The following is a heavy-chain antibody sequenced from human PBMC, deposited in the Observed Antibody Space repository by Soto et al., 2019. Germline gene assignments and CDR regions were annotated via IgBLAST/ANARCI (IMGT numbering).Heavy chain of an antibody. CDR3: AKSSVPGSSWSANFDY. V-gene: IGHV3-23*01. D-gene: IGHD6-13*01. Sequence: EVQLLESGGGLVQPGGSLRLSCAASGFTFSSYAMSWVRQAPGKGLEWVSAISGSGGSTYYADSVKGRFTISRDNSKNTLYLQMNILRAEDTAVYYCAKSSVPGSSWSANFDYWGQGTLVTVSS. J-gene: IGHJ4*02. CDR2: ISGSGGST. CDR1: GFTFSSYA.